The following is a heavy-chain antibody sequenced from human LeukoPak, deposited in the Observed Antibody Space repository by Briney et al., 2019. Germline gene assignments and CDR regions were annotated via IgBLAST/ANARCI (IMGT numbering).Heavy chain of an antibody. J-gene: IGHJ4*02. CDR2: ISASGSGT. V-gene: IGHV3-23*01. Sequence: PGGSLRLSCAASGLTFSGYSMSWVRQAPGKGLYWVSGISASGSGTYYADSVKGRFTISRDNSKNTLYLQMNSLRAEDTAVYYCAKDAAGPEYWGQGTLVTVS. D-gene: IGHD6-13*01. CDR3: AKDAAGPEY. CDR1: GLTFSGYS.